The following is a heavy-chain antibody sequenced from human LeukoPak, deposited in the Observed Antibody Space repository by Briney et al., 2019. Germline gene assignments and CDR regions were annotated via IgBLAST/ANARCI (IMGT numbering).Heavy chain of an antibody. V-gene: IGHV3-48*02. CDR1: GFTFSSYP. CDR3: EEGLRYAFDY. J-gene: IGHJ4*02. CDR2: IRTTAEGAKYA. Sequence: GGSLRLSCAASGFTFSSYPMNWVRQAPGKGLEWISNIRTTAEGAKYAYYADSVKGRVTISRDDGKNTLYLHMNSLRDDDTAVYYCEEGLRYAFDYWGQGILVTVSS. D-gene: IGHD3-9*01.